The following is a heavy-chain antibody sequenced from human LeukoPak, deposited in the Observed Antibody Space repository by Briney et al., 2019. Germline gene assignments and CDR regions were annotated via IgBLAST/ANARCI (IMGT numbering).Heavy chain of an antibody. V-gene: IGHV1-8*02. D-gene: IGHD1-26*01. CDR3: ARGLKYGTNYYMDV. CDR1: GYTFTSYG. J-gene: IGHJ6*03. CDR2: VNPNSGNT. Sequence: ASVKVSCKASGYTFTSYGISWVRQAPGQGLEWLGWVNPNSGNTGYAQKFQGRVTMTRNTSIGTAYMELSSLRSEDTAVYYCARGLKYGTNYYMDVWGKGTTVTVSS.